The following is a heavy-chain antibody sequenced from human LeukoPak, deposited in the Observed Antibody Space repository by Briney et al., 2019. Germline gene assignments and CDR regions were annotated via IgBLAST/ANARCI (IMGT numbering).Heavy chain of an antibody. CDR3: AKDLSSLRFLGEPDEDY. Sequence: GGSLRLSCAASGFTFSSYAMSWVRQAPGKGLEWVSAISGSGGSTYYADSVKGRFTTSRDNSKNTLYLQMNSLRAEDTAVYYCAKDLSSLRFLGEPDEDYWGQGTLVTVSP. D-gene: IGHD3-3*01. J-gene: IGHJ4*02. CDR1: GFTFSSYA. V-gene: IGHV3-23*01. CDR2: ISGSGGST.